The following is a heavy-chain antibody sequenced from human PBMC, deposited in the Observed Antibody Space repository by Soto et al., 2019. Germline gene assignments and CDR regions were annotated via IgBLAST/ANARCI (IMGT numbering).Heavy chain of an antibody. Sequence: QVQLVQSGAEVKKPGSSVKVSCQVSGGTFSTYGLGWVRQAPGQGLEWMGAIIPFVGTASYAQKFRDRVTITADRSTTTTYMEVKSLTLEDTAVYYCVRRTEGKEGYSYWGQGTLVSVS. CDR1: GGTFSTYG. D-gene: IGHD1-26*01. CDR3: VRRTEGKEGYSY. CDR2: IIPFVGTA. J-gene: IGHJ4*02. V-gene: IGHV1-69*06.